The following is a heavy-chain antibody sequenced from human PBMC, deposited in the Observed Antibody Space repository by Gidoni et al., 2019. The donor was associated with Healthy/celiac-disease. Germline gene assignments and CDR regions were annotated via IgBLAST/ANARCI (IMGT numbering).Heavy chain of an antibody. CDR3: ARVGYDSSGYYWGPFDY. Sequence: EVQLVESGGGLVKPGGSLRLSCAASGFTFSSYSMNWVRQAPGKGLEWVSSISSSSSYIYYADSVKGRFTISRDNAKNSLYLQMNSLRAEDTAVYYCARVGYDSSGYYWGPFDYWGQGTLVTVSS. CDR2: ISSSSSYI. J-gene: IGHJ4*02. CDR1: GFTFSSYS. V-gene: IGHV3-21*01. D-gene: IGHD3-22*01.